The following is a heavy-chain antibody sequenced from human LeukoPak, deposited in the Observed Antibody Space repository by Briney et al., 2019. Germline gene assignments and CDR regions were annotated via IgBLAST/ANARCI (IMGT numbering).Heavy chain of an antibody. CDR3: AKEAYLYYDILTGYYSGYFDY. CDR1: GFTFSSYP. Sequence: GGSLRLSCAASGFTFSSYPMSWVRQAPGKGLEWASAICGSGDSTYYADSVKGRFTISRDNSKNTLYLQMNSLRAEDTAVYYCAKEAYLYYDILTGYYSGYFDYWGQGTLVTVSS. CDR2: ICGSGDST. J-gene: IGHJ4*02. V-gene: IGHV3-23*01. D-gene: IGHD3-9*01.